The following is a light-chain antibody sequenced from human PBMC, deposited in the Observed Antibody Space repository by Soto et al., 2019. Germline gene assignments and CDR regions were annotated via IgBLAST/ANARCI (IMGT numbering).Light chain of an antibody. V-gene: IGKV3-11*01. CDR2: DSS. CDR3: QQHSNPVT. J-gene: IGKJ4*01. CDR1: QSVDSY. Sequence: ETMFTQSPPTLSLSPGERATLSCRASQSVDSYLARYQQKPGQAPRLLIFDSSNRATGIPARFSASGSGQNFTPTISSLHPADFAVYYCQQHSNPVTFGGPTKVEI.